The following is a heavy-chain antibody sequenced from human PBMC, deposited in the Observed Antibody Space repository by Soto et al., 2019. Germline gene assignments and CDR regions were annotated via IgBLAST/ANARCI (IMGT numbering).Heavy chain of an antibody. CDR2: MDSSDEK. CDR3: ARRHLAVAVSPWFDP. Sequence: QVTLKESGPVLVKPTEPLTLRCTVSGLSITDSEMGVSWIRQPPVQPLEWLAHMDSSDEKSYRTFLNSRLAISKDTSKSQIVLTMTNMDPADTATYYCARRHLAVAVSPWFDPWGQGIPVTVSS. V-gene: IGHV2-26*01. D-gene: IGHD6-19*01. CDR1: GLSITDSEMG. J-gene: IGHJ5*02.